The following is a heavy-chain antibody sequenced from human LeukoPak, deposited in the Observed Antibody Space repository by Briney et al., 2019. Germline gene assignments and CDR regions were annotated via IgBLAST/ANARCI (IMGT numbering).Heavy chain of an antibody. CDR2: LYSGSHI. CDR3: ARSGWNFDPAPYNY. Sequence: PGGSLRLSCRVSGFSVSSNYMTWVRQAPGKGLEWLSSLYSGSHIFYADSVKGRFTISRDNSNNTLYLQMSGLRAEDTAVYYCARSGWNFDPAPYNYWGQGTLVTVSS. J-gene: IGHJ4*02. D-gene: IGHD1-7*01. CDR1: GFSVSSNY. V-gene: IGHV3-53*01.